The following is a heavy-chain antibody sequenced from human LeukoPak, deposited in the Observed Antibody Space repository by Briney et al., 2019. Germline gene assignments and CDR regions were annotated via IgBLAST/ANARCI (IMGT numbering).Heavy chain of an antibody. Sequence: GGSLRLSCAASGFTFSSYDMHWVRQATGKGLEWVSAIGTAGDTYYPGSVKGRFTISRENANNSLYLQMNSLRAGDTAVYYCAREKYYGSGRRFFDYWGQGSLVTVSS. CDR2: IGTAGDT. CDR1: GFTFSSYD. J-gene: IGHJ4*02. CDR3: AREKYYGSGRRFFDY. V-gene: IGHV3-13*01. D-gene: IGHD3-10*01.